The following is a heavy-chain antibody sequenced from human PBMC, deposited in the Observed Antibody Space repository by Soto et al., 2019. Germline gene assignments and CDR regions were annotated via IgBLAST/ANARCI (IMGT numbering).Heavy chain of an antibody. CDR2: IGPASGDT. CDR3: GRGRSGQLVVFY. CDR1: VYTFTGHY. Sequence: QVQLVQSGAEVKKPGASVKVSCKASVYTFTGHYIHWVRQAPGQGPEWMGEIGPASGDTRYAQKFQGRVTMTRDTSITTVYMELNNLSPDDTAVYYCGRGRSGQLVVFYWGQGTPVTVSS. V-gene: IGHV1-2*02. D-gene: IGHD3-10*01. J-gene: IGHJ4*02.